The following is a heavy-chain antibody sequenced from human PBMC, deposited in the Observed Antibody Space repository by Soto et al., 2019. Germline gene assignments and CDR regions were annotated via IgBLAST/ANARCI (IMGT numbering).Heavy chain of an antibody. V-gene: IGHV3-33*01. CDR2: IWYDGSNK. Sequence: QVQLVESGGGVVQPGRSLRLSCAASGFTFSSYGMHWVRQAPGKGLEWVAVIWYDGSNKYYADSVKGRFTISSDNSKNKQYLQMNNLRVEDTDVYYWARGIGSGYYWADYWGQGTLVTVSS. J-gene: IGHJ4*02. D-gene: IGHD3-22*01. CDR3: ARGIGSGYYWADY. CDR1: GFTFSSYG.